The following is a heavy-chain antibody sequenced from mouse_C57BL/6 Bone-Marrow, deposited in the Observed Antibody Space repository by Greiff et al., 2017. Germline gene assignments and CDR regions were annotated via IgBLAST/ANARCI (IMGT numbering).Heavy chain of an antibody. D-gene: IGHD1-1*01. Sequence: QVQLKQSGAELVRPGASVTLSCKASGYTFTDYEMHWVKQTPVHGLEWIGAIDPETGGTAYNQKSKGKAILTADKSSSTAYMELRSLTSEDSAVYYCTRHYGRSWFAYWGQGTLVTVSA. CDR1: GYTFTDYE. J-gene: IGHJ3*01. V-gene: IGHV1-15*01. CDR3: TRHYGRSWFAY. CDR2: IDPETGGT.